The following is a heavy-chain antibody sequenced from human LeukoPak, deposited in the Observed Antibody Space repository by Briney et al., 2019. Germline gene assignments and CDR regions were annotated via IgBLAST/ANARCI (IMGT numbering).Heavy chain of an antibody. CDR1: GGSISSYY. J-gene: IGHJ4*02. V-gene: IGHV4-59*08. CDR3: ARLNPCSGGSCYDY. CDR2: IYYSGST. D-gene: IGHD2-15*01. Sequence: SETLSLTCTVSGGSISSYYWSWIRQPPGKGLEWIGYIYYSGSTNYNPSLKSRVTISVDTSKNQFSLKLSSVTAAGTAVYYCARLNPCSGGSCYDYWGQGTLVTVSS.